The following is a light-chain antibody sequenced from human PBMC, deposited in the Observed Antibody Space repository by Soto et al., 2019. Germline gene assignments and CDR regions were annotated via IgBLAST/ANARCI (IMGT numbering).Light chain of an antibody. CDR1: SSDVVSDDY. CDR3: SSYTTSYTLFYV. Sequence: QSVLTQPASVSGSPGQSITISCTGTSSDVVSDDYVSWYQQFPGKAPKLIIYDVNNRPSGVSARFSGSKSGNTAFLTISGLQTEDEAHYYCSSYTTSYTLFYVFGTGTKVTVL. J-gene: IGLJ1*01. V-gene: IGLV2-14*01. CDR2: DVN.